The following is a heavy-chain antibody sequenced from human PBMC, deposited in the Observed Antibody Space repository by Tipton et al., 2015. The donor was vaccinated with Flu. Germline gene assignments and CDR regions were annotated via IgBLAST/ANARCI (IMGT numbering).Heavy chain of an antibody. CDR3: AGLRVAVAGGNSNGIIYYYYGMDV. D-gene: IGHD6-19*01. Sequence: QVQLVQSGAEVKKPGASVKVSCKASGYTFTSYGISWVRQAPGQGLEWMGWISAYNGNTNYAQKLRGRVTMTTDTSTSTAYMELRSLRSDDTAVYYCAGLRVAVAGGNSNGIIYYYYGMDVWGQGTTVTVSS. J-gene: IGHJ6*02. V-gene: IGHV1-18*01. CDR1: GYTFTSYG. CDR2: ISAYNGNT.